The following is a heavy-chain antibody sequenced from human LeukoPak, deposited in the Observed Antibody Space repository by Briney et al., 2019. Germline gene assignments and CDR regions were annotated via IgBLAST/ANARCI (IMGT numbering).Heavy chain of an antibody. D-gene: IGHD2-21*01. CDR1: GFSFAKYI. V-gene: IGHV3-23*01. J-gene: IGHJ4*01. Sequence: GGSLRLSCTASGFSFAKYIMPWVRHGPGKGLEWVSSIRGGGDGTFYADSVKGRFTTTRDDSGSTLYLEIQSLRVEDTGVYYCANVGGTASIGSIWYGPLDYGG. CDR2: IRGGGDGT. CDR3: ANVGGTASIGSIWYGPLDY.